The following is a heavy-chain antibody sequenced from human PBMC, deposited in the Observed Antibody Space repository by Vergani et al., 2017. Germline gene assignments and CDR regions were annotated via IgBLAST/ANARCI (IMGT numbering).Heavy chain of an antibody. Sequence: QVQLQESGPGLVKPSETLSLTCAVSGYSISSGYYWGWIRQPPGKGLEGIGSIYHSGSTYYNPSLKSRVTISVDTSKNQFSLKLSSVTTADTAVYYCARKGGSSGRYFDYWGQGTLVTVSS. D-gene: IGHD6-19*01. CDR3: ARKGGSSGRYFDY. CDR1: GYSISSGYY. V-gene: IGHV4-38-2*01. J-gene: IGHJ4*02. CDR2: IYHSGST.